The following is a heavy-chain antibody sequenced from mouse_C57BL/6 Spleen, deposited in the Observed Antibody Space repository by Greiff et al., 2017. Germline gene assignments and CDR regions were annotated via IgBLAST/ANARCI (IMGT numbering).Heavy chain of an antibody. J-gene: IGHJ4*01. CDR2: ISNLAYSI. CDR3: ARHGDAMDY. CDR1: GFTFSDYG. V-gene: IGHV5-15*01. Sequence: EVMLVESGGGLVQPGGSLKLSCAASGFTFSDYGMAWVRQAPRKGPEWVAFISNLAYSIYYAATVTGRFTLSRENAKNTLYLEMSSLRSEDTAMYYCARHGDAMDYWGQGTSVTVSS.